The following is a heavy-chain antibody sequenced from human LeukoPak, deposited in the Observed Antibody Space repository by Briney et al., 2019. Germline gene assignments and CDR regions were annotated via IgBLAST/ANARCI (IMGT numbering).Heavy chain of an antibody. D-gene: IGHD4-17*01. CDR2: ISYDGSNK. J-gene: IGHJ3*02. CDR3: ANFKTTVTAPDAFDI. Sequence: PGRSLRLSCAASGFTFSSYGMHWVRQAPGKGLEWVAVISYDGSNKYYADSVKGRFTISRDNSKNTLYLQMNSLRAEDTAVYYCANFKTTVTAPDAFDIWAKGQWSPSLQ. CDR1: GFTFSSYG. V-gene: IGHV3-30*18.